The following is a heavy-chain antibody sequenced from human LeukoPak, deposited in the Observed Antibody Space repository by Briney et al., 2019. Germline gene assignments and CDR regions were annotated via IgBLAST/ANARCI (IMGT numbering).Heavy chain of an antibody. CDR1: GLTFSSYW. J-gene: IGHJ4*02. CDR3: ASTFPYCSSGTCAL. V-gene: IGHV3-7*01. CDR2: ISPDGNRE. Sequence: VPLGGSLRLSCAASGLTFSSYWMTWVRQGPGKGLEWVATISPDGNRENYVDSVKGRFSISRDNAKNSLFLQMRSLRAEDTAMYYCASTFPYCSSGTCALGGQGTLVTVSS. D-gene: IGHD2-15*01.